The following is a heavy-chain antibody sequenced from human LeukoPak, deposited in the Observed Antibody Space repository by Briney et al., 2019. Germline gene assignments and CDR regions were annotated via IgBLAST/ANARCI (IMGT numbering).Heavy chain of an antibody. J-gene: IGHJ3*02. CDR3: AGRYCSGGSCFWDAFDI. V-gene: IGHV1-69*05. CDR2: IIPIFGTA. Sequence: SVEVSCKASGGTFSSYAISWVRQAPGQGLEWMGRIIPIFGTANYAQKFQGRVTITTDESTSTAYMELSSMRSEDTAVYYCAGRYCSGGSCFWDAFDIWGQGTMVTVSS. CDR1: GGTFSSYA. D-gene: IGHD2-15*01.